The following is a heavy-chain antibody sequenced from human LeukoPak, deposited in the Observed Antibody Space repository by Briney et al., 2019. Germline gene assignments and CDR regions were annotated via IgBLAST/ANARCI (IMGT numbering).Heavy chain of an antibody. D-gene: IGHD4-17*01. Sequence: SGGSLRLSCAASGFTFSSYSMNWVRQAPGKGLEWVSYISSSGSTIYYADSVKGRFTISRDNAKNSLYLQMNSLRAEDTAVYFCARALRGVTNSWYLDLWGRGTLVTVSS. V-gene: IGHV3-48*04. CDR3: ARALRGVTNSWYLDL. CDR1: GFTFSSYS. J-gene: IGHJ2*01. CDR2: ISSSGSTI.